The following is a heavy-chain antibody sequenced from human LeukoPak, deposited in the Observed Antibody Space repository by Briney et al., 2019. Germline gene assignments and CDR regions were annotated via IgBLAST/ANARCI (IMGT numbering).Heavy chain of an antibody. CDR3: ARDALRALVSDDAFDI. D-gene: IGHD3-9*01. CDR2: INPSGGST. V-gene: IGHV1-46*01. CDR1: GYTFTSYY. J-gene: IGHJ3*02. Sequence: ASVKVSCKASGYTFTSYYMHWVRQAPGQGLEWMGIINPSGGSTSYAQKFQGRVTMTRDTSTSTVYMELSSLRSEDTAVYYCARDALRALVSDDAFDIWAKGQWSPSLQ.